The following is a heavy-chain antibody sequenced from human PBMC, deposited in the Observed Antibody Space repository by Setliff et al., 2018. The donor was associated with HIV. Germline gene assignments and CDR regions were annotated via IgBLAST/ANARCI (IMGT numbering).Heavy chain of an antibody. CDR2: IYSSGST. V-gene: IGHV4-4*08. CDR1: GGSISSYY. D-gene: IGHD3-22*01. Sequence: SETLSLTCTVSGGSISSYYWSWIRQPPGKGLEWLGHIYSSGSTNYNPSLKSRVTKSADTSKNQFSLKLRSVTAADTAVYYCARETYYYDKNWFDTWGQGSLVTVSS. J-gene: IGHJ5*02. CDR3: ARETYYYDKNWFDT.